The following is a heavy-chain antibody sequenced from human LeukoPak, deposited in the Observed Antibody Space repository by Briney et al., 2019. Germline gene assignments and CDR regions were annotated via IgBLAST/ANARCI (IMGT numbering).Heavy chain of an antibody. CDR3: ARDHYGGKYFDY. CDR1: GFTFSNYA. J-gene: IGHJ4*02. D-gene: IGHD4-23*01. Sequence: GTSLRLSCAASGFTFSNYAMHWVRQAPGKGLEWVLLISYDGSNKYYADSVKGRFTISRDNSKNTLYLQMSSLRAEDTAVYYCARDHYGGKYFDYWGQGTLVTVSS. CDR2: ISYDGSNK. V-gene: IGHV3-30*04.